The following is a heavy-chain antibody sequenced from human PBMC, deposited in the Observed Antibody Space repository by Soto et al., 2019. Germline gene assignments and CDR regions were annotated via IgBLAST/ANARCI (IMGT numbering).Heavy chain of an antibody. J-gene: IGHJ4*02. CDR2: IDTSGSST. D-gene: IGHD6-13*01. V-gene: IGHV3-74*01. CDR3: AKDSWYFDL. CDR1: GFIFTSFW. Sequence: GGSLRLSCEASGFIFTSFWMHWVRQVPGKGLVWVSRIDTSGSSTSYADSVKGRFTISRDNAKHTVSLQMNSLRAEDTGVYYCAKDSWYFDLWSQGSLVTVSS.